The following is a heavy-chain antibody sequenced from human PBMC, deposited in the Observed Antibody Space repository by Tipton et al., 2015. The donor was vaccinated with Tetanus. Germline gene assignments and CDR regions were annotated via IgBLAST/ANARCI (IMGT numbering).Heavy chain of an antibody. CDR1: GYSFTSYW. J-gene: IGHJ3*02. CDR3: ARHGGKGYCSGGSCYIDI. D-gene: IGHD2-15*01. Sequence: QLVQSGAEVKKPGESLRISCKGSGYSFTSYWISWVRQMPGKGPEWMGRIDPSDSYTNYSPSFQGHVTISADKSISTAYLQWSSLKASDTAMYYCARHGGKGYCSGGSCYIDIWGQGTMVTVSS. CDR2: IDPSDSYT. V-gene: IGHV5-10-1*01.